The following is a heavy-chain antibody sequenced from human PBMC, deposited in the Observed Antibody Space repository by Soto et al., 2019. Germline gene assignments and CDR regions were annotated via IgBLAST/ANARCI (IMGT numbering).Heavy chain of an antibody. CDR1: GYTFTSYG. Sequence: GASVKVSCKASGYTFTSYGISWVRQAPGQGLEWMGWISAYNGNTNYAQKLQGRVTMTTDTSTSTAYMELRSLRSDDTAVYYCALGVVVPAAKAYYYYYYYMDVWGKGTTVTVSS. CDR2: ISAYNGNT. D-gene: IGHD2-2*01. J-gene: IGHJ6*03. CDR3: ALGVVVPAAKAYYYYYYYMDV. V-gene: IGHV1-18*01.